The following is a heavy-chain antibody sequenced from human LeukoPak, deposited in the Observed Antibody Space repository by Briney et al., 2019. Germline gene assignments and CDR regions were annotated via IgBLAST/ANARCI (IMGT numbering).Heavy chain of an antibody. V-gene: IGHV1-18*01. D-gene: IGHD6-13*01. CDR3: ARAIAAADSYGMDV. J-gene: IGHJ6*02. CDR2: ISAYNGNT. CDR1: GYTFTSYG. Sequence: ASVKVSCKASGYTFTSYGISWVRQAPGQGLEWMGWISAYNGNTNYAQKLQGRVTMTTDTSTSTAYMELGSLRSDDTAAYYCARAIAAADSYGMDVWGQGTTVTVSS.